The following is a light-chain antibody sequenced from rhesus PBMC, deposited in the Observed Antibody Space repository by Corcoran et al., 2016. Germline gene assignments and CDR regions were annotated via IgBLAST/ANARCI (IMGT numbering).Light chain of an antibody. J-gene: IGKJ3*01. V-gene: IGKV2-62*02. CDR1: QSLVHSEGNTY. CDR2: KVS. Sequence: DVVMTQSPLSLPITPGQPASISCRSSQSLVHSEGNTYSSWYQQKQGQPPRLLIYKVSNRYSGGPDRFSGRGAGTDFTLEISRGEAEDVGVYYCGQGTRVPPFTFGPGTKLDVK. CDR3: GQGTRVPPFT.